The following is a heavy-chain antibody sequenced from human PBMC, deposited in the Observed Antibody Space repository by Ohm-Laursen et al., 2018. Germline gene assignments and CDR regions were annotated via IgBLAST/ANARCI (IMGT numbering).Heavy chain of an antibody. V-gene: IGHV3-33*01. CDR1: GFTFSRYG. D-gene: IGHD2-8*01. Sequence: SLRLSCAASGFTFSRYGMHWVRQAPGKGLEWVAVIWYDGSNQYYADSVKGRFTISRDNSQNTLYLQMNSLRAEDTAVYYCAREDGNCTSAVCYRRFDPWGQGTRITVSS. CDR3: AREDGNCTSAVCYRRFDP. J-gene: IGHJ5*02. CDR2: IWYDGSNQ.